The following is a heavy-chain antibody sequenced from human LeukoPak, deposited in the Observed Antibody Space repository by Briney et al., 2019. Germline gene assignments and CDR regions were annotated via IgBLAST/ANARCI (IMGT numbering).Heavy chain of an antibody. CDR3: ARVASTSPYFYGMDV. CDR1: GGSISSGDYY. CDR2: IYSGGST. Sequence: LSLTCTVSGGSISSGDYYWSWVRQAPGKGLEWVSVIYSGGSTYYADSVKGRFTISRDKSKNTVYLQMNSLSAEDTAIYYCARVASTSPYFYGMDVWGQGTTVTVSS. V-gene: IGHV3-53*01. J-gene: IGHJ6*02.